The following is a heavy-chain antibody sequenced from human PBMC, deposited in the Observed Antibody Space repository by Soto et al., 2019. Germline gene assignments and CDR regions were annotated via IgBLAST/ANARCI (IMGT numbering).Heavy chain of an antibody. CDR1: GTSVSSGSFY. J-gene: IGHJ4*02. CDR2: IYHTGKT. CDR3: ARAPYCDILTGMRWCYYYDS. D-gene: IGHD3-9*01. Sequence: SETLSLTCEVSGTSVSSGSFYFHWIRQAPGKGLEWIGYIYHTGKTNYSPSLRSRTTISSDTSRNQFSLKVNSVTAADTAVYYCARAPYCDILTGMRWCYYYDSWGQGIQVTVSS. V-gene: IGHV4-61*01.